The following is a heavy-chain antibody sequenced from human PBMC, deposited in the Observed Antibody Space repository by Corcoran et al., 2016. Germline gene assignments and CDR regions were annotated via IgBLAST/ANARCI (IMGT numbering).Heavy chain of an antibody. CDR2: IYPGDSDT. CDR1: GYSFTSYW. CDR3: AREVWSGFSGRYYYYGMDV. V-gene: IGHV5-51*01. J-gene: IGHJ6*02. Sequence: EVQLVQSGAEVKKPGESLKISCKGSGYSFTSYWIGWVRQMPGKGLEWMGIIYPGDSDTTYSPSFQGQVTISADKSISTAYLQWSSLKASDTAMYCCAREVWSGFSGRYYYYGMDVWGQGTTVTVSS. D-gene: IGHD3-3*01.